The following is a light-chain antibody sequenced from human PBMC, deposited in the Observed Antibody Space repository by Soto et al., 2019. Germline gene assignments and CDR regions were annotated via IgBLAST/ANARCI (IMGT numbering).Light chain of an antibody. CDR2: DAS. V-gene: IGKV3-11*01. J-gene: IGKJ4*01. CDR1: QSVSNF. Sequence: DIVLTQSPATLSLSPGERATLSCRASQSVSNFLAWYQQKPGQTPRLLIYDASKRATGIPGRFSGSGSGTDFTLTISSLEPEDFAVYYCQQRSNWPPALSFGGGTKVEI. CDR3: QQRSNWPPALS.